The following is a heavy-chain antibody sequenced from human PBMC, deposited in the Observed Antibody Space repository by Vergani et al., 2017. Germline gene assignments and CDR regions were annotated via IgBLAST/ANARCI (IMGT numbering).Heavy chain of an antibody. V-gene: IGHV1-18*01. Sequence: QVQLVQSGAEVKKPGASVKVSCKASGGTFSSYGISWVRQAPGQGLEWMGWISAYNGNTNYAQKLQGRVTMTTDTSKSTAYMELRSLRSDDTAVYYCARAHLRITMIENYYYYMDVWGKGTTVTVSS. CDR3: ARAHLRITMIENYYYYMDV. CDR2: ISAYNGNT. CDR1: GGTFSSYG. D-gene: IGHD3-22*01. J-gene: IGHJ6*03.